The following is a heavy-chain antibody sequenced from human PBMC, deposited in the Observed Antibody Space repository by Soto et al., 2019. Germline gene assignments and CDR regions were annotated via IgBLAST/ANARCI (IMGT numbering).Heavy chain of an antibody. CDR2: MSPNGKNQ. V-gene: IGHV3-30*04. J-gene: IGHJ4*02. Sequence: SLRLSCAAPGFRFDIHALHWIRQAPGEGLEWVAVMSPNGKNQYYADSVRGRFTISRDTSKSSLSLQMTSLRPEDTAVYYCATGAAFYYDTSRYWGQGTLVTVSS. CDR3: ATGAAFYYDTSRY. CDR1: GFRFDIHA. D-gene: IGHD3-22*01.